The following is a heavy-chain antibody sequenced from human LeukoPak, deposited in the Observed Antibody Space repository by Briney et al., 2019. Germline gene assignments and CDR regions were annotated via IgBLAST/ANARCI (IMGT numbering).Heavy chain of an antibody. Sequence: SETLSLTCTVSGGSFNDYSWSWIRQPPGKGLEWIGYIYHTGGTHYNPSLKSRVTMSLDTSKNQFSLKLSSVTALDTAVYFCAREDSGFQIWGQGTMVTVSS. CDR3: AREDSGFQI. J-gene: IGHJ3*02. CDR1: GGSFNDYS. CDR2: IYHTGGT. V-gene: IGHV4-59*01.